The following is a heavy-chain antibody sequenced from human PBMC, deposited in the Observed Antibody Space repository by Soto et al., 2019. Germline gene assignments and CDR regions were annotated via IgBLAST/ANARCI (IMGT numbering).Heavy chain of an antibody. CDR3: ARNGYTYGMDV. D-gene: IGHD5-18*01. CDR1: GGSTSSGGFY. CDR2: IYYSGIS. V-gene: IGHV4-31*03. J-gene: IGHJ6*02. Sequence: SETLSLTCTFSGGSTSSGGFYWSWIRQHPGKGLEWIGYIYYSGISYYNPSLKSRVSISLDTSRNQFSMTLNSVTAADTAVYYCARNGYTYGMDVWGQGATVTVSS.